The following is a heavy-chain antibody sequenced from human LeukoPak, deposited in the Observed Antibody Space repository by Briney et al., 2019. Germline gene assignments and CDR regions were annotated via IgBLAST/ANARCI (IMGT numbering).Heavy chain of an antibody. CDR2: INWNGGST. CDR3: AREVVRGVIKGAFDI. CDR1: GFTFDDYG. Sequence: GGSLRLSCAASGFTFDDYGMSWVRQAPGKGLELVSGINWNGGSTGYADSVKGRFTISRDNAKNSLYLQMNSLRAEDTALYYCAREVVRGVIKGAFDIWGQGTMVTVSS. V-gene: IGHV3-20*04. D-gene: IGHD3-10*01. J-gene: IGHJ3*02.